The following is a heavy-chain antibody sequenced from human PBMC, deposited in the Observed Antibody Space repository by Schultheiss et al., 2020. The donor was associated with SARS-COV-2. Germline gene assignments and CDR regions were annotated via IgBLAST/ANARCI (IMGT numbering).Heavy chain of an antibody. J-gene: IGHJ6*02. D-gene: IGHD3-10*01. CDR1: GFSFSRYG. CDR3: ARDYYGSGKIYYYYYYGMDV. CDR2: ISYDGSNK. V-gene: IGHV3-30*03. Sequence: GGSLRLSCAGSGFSFSRYGMHWVRQAPGKGLEWVAVISYDGSNKYYADSVKGRFTISRDNSKNTLYLQMNSLRAEDTAVYYCARDYYGSGKIYYYYYYGMDVWGQGTTVTVSS.